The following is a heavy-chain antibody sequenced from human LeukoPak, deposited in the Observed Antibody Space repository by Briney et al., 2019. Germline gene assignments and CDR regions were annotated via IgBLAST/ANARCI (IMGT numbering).Heavy chain of an antibody. J-gene: IGHJ4*02. D-gene: IGHD3-10*02. Sequence: ASVKVSCKASGYTFTSYYMHWVRQAPGQGLEWMGIINPSGGSTSYAQKFQGRVTMTRDMSTSTVYMELSSLRSEDTAVYYCARVRITMSRPGEIDYWGQGTLVTVSS. V-gene: IGHV1-46*01. CDR1: GYTFTSYY. CDR3: ARVRITMSRPGEIDY. CDR2: INPSGGST.